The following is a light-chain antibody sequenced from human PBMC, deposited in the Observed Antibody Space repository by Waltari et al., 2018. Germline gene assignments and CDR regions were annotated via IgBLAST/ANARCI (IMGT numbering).Light chain of an antibody. J-gene: IGKJ1*01. CDR3: QQYGSSPRT. Sequence: EIVLTQSPGTLSLSPGDRATLSCRASQSVSSSYLAWYQQKPGQAPRLLIYGASIRATGIPERCSGSGAGTDFTLTISRLDPEDFAVYYCQQYGSSPRTFGQGTKVEIK. V-gene: IGKV3-20*01. CDR1: QSVSSSY. CDR2: GAS.